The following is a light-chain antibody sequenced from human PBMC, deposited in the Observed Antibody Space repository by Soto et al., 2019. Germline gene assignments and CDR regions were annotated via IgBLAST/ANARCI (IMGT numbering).Light chain of an antibody. CDR2: GAS. Sequence: EIVLTQSPGTLSLYPGERATLSCRASQSVSSSYLAWYQQKPGQAPRHLIYGASSRATGIPDRFSGSGSGTDFTLTISRLEPEDFAVYYCQQYGSSPRTFGQGTKVDIK. V-gene: IGKV3-20*01. CDR1: QSVSSSY. J-gene: IGKJ1*01. CDR3: QQYGSSPRT.